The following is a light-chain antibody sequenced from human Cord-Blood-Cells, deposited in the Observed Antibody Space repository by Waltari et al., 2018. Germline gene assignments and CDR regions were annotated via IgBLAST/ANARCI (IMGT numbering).Light chain of an antibody. CDR2: EGS. J-gene: IGLJ2*01. V-gene: IGLV2-23*01. Sequence: QSALTQPASVSGSPGQATTIFCTGTRSDAGSYNLVSWYQQHPGKAPKLMIYEGSKRPSSFFTRYSGSKSGNTASLTFSGLHAENEAAYYFCSYAASSTWIFGGGTMLTVL. CDR1: RSDAGSYNL. CDR3: CSYAASSTWI.